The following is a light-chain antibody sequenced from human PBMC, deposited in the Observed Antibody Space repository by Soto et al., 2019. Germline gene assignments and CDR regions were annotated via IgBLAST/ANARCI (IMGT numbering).Light chain of an antibody. J-gene: IGKJ5*01. CDR2: DTS. CDR1: QSVGGS. CDR3: QQRSNWIT. V-gene: IGKV3-11*01. Sequence: EIVLTQSPATLSLFPGERATLSCRASQSVGGSLAWYQQKPGQAPRLLLYDTSSRATGIPARFSGSGSGTYFTLTISSLEPEDFAVYYCQQRSNWITFGQGTRLEIE.